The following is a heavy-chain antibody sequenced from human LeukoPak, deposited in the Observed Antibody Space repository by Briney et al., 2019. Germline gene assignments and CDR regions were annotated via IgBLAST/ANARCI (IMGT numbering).Heavy chain of an antibody. V-gene: IGHV4-39*07. J-gene: IGHJ4*02. CDR1: GGSISGYY. Sequence: PSETLSLTCAVSGGSISGYYWGWIRQPPGKGLEWIGSIYYSGSTYYNPSLKSRVTISVDTSKNQFSLKLSSVTAADTAVYYCARDDGPPDGSGIQGGQGTLVTVSS. CDR3: ARDDGPPDGSGIQ. CDR2: IYYSGST. D-gene: IGHD3-10*01.